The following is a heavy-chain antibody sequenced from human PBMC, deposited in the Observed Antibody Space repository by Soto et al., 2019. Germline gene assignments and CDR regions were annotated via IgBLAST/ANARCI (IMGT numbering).Heavy chain of an antibody. CDR3: ARLPYYYDSSGYYHHTYYGMAT. J-gene: IGHJ6*02. CDR1: GYSFPSYW. Sequence: GESLKISCKGCGYSFPSYWIGWVRQMPGKGLEWMGIIYPGDSDTRYSPSVQGQVTISADKSIRTAYLQGSSLKASDTAMYYCARLPYYYDSSGYYHHTYYGMATWCQGTTITVSS. CDR2: IYPGDSDT. V-gene: IGHV5-51*01. D-gene: IGHD3-22*01.